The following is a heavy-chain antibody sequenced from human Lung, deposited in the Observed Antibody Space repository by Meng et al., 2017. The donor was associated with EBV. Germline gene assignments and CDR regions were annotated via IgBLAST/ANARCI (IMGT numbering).Heavy chain of an antibody. CDR2: ISSANSYI. CDR3: ARLTGTGWFDP. Sequence: EVALVXSXXXXXKPXEXXXSSCAASGFIFSDYNMNWIRQAPGKGLEWVSSISSANSYIYYADSVKGRFTISRDNAKSSLSLQMSSLRAEDTAVYYCARLTGTGWFDPWGQGTLVTVSS. D-gene: IGHD1-7*01. V-gene: IGHV3-21*02. CDR1: GFIFSDYN. J-gene: IGHJ5*02.